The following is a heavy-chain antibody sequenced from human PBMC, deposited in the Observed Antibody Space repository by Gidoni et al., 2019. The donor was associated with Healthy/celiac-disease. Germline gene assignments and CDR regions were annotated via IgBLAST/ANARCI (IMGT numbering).Heavy chain of an antibody. V-gene: IGHV4-59*08. CDR2: IYYSGST. J-gene: IGHJ3*02. Sequence: QVQLQESGPGLVKPSETLSLTCTVSGGSISSYYWSWIRQPPGKGLEWIGYIYYSGSTNYNPSLKSRVTISVDTSKNQFSLKLSSVTAADTAVYYCARRSSGYYYGAFDIWGQGTMVTVSS. CDR1: GGSISSYY. D-gene: IGHD3-22*01. CDR3: ARRSSGYYYGAFDI.